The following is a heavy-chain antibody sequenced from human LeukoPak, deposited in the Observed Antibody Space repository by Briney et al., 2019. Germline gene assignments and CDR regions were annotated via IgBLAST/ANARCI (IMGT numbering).Heavy chain of an antibody. J-gene: IGHJ3*02. D-gene: IGHD3-16*02. V-gene: IGHV1-69*13. CDR3: ARDRQLYDYVWGSYRSDAFDI. Sequence: SVKVSCKASGGTFSSYAISWVRQAPGQGLEWMGGIIPIFGTANYAQKFQGRVTITADESTSTAYMELSSLRSEDTAVYYCARDRQLYDYVWGSYRSDAFDIWGQGTMVTVSS. CDR1: GGTFSSYA. CDR2: IIPIFGTA.